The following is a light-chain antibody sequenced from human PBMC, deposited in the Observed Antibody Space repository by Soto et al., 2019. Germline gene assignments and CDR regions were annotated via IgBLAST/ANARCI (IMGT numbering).Light chain of an antibody. CDR2: GAS. Sequence: IVLTQSPCTLCLTHGERAALSCRASQSVSSSYLAWYQQKPGQAPRLLIYGASTRATGIPARFSGSGSGTDFTLTISSLQPEDFAVYYCQQYDSSPRTFGRGTKVAIK. CDR3: QQYDSSPRT. J-gene: IGKJ4*02. CDR1: QSVSSSY. V-gene: IGKV3-20*01.